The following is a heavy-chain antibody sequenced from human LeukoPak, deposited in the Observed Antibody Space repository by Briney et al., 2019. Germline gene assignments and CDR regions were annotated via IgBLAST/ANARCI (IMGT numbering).Heavy chain of an antibody. CDR1: GFTFSSYW. CDR2: INSDGSST. V-gene: IGHV3-74*01. Sequence: GGSLRLSWAASGFTFSSYWMHWVRQAPGKGLVWVSRINSDGSSTSYADSVKGRFAVSRDNAKNTLYLQMNSLRAEDTAVYYCARVPKWELLDTFDIWGQGTMVTVSS. D-gene: IGHD1-26*01. CDR3: ARVPKWELLDTFDI. J-gene: IGHJ3*02.